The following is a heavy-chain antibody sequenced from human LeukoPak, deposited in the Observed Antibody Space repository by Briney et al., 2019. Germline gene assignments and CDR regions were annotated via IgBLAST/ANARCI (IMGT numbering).Heavy chain of an antibody. J-gene: IGHJ3*02. CDR1: GFTFSDYY. CDR3: ARPSHSSSWYALDAFDI. CDR2: ISSSGSTI. V-gene: IGHV3-11*04. Sequence: GGSLRLSCAASGFTFSDYYMSWIRQAPGKGLEWVSYISSSGSTIYYADSVKGRFTISRDNAKNSLYLQMNSLRAEDTAVYYCARPSHSSSWYALDAFDIWGQGTMVTVSS. D-gene: IGHD6-13*01.